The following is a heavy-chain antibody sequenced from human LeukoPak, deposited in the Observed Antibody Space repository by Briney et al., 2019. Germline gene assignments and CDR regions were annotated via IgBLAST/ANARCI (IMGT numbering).Heavy chain of an antibody. CDR3: ARGSYYYDSSGYYYY. CDR1: GFTFSSYS. D-gene: IGHD3-22*01. CDR2: ISSSSSYI. V-gene: IGHV3-21*01. Sequence: PGGSLRLSCAASGFTFSSYSMNWVRQAPGKGLEWVSSISSSSSYIYYADSVKGRFTISRDNAKNSLYLQMNGLRAEDTAVYYCARGSYYYDSSGYYYYWGQGTLVTVSS. J-gene: IGHJ4*02.